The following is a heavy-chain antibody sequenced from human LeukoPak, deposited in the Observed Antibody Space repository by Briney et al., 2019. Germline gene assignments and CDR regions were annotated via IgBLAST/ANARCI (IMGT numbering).Heavy chain of an antibody. V-gene: IGHV1-69*04. CDR1: GGTFSSYA. Sequence: EASVKVSCKASGGTFSSYAISWVRQAPGQGLEWMGRIIPILGIANYAQKFQGRVTITADKSTSTAYMELSSLRSEDTAVYYCASPLAAEGYFQHWGQGTLVTVSS. CDR3: ASPLAAEGYFQH. J-gene: IGHJ1*01. CDR2: IIPILGIA. D-gene: IGHD6-13*01.